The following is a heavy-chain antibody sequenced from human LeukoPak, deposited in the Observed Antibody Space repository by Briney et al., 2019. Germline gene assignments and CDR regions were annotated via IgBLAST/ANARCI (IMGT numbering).Heavy chain of an antibody. Sequence: GGSLRLSCAASGFTVSSNYMSWVRQAPGKGLEWVSVIYSGGSTYYADSVKGRFTISRDNSKNTLYLQMNSLRAEDTAVYYCARDGDYEDYFDYWGQGTLVTVSS. CDR2: IYSGGST. CDR3: ARDGDYEDYFDY. V-gene: IGHV3-66*01. D-gene: IGHD4-17*01. CDR1: GFTVSSNY. J-gene: IGHJ4*02.